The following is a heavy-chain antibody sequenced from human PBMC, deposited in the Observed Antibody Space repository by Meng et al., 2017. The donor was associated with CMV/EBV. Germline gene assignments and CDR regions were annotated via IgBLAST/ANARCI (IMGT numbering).Heavy chain of an antibody. CDR2: ISYDGSNK. V-gene: IGHV3-30*01. CDR3: ARETGTTGAYFDY. J-gene: IGHJ4*02. Sequence: CVASGFTFRRSAMPWVRQAPCKGLEWVAVISYDGSNKYYADSVKGRFTISRDNSKNTLYLQMNSLRAEDTAVYYCARETGTTGAYFDYWGQGTLVTVSS. CDR1: GFTFRRSA. D-gene: IGHD1-7*01.